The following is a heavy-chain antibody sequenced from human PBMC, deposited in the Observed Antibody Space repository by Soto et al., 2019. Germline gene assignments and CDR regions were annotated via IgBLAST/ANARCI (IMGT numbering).Heavy chain of an antibody. V-gene: IGHV3-23*01. CDR3: AKGEYGDPPFDY. Sequence: GGSLRLSCAASGFTFSSYAVSWVRPAPGKGLEWVSAISGSGCSTYYADSVKGRFTISRDNSKNTLYLQMNSLRAEDTAVYYCAKGEYGDPPFDYWGQGTLVTVYS. J-gene: IGHJ4*02. CDR1: GFTFSSYA. D-gene: IGHD4-17*01. CDR2: ISGSGCST.